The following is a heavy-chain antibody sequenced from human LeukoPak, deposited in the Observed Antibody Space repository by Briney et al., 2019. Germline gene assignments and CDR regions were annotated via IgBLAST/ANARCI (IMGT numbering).Heavy chain of an antibody. CDR2: ISAYNGNT. V-gene: IGHV1-18*01. CDR1: GGTFSSYA. CDR3: ARDFVVVPAAILAFDY. J-gene: IGHJ4*02. Sequence: ASVKVSCKASGGTFSSYAISWVRQAPGQGLEWMGWISAYNGNTNYAQKLQGRVTMTTDTSTSTAYMELRSLRSDDTAVYYCARDFVVVPAAILAFDYWGQGTLVTVSS. D-gene: IGHD2-2*01.